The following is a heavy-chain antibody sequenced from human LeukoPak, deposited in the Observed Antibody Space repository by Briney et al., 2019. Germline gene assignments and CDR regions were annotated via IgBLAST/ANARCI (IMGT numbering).Heavy chain of an antibody. J-gene: IGHJ4*02. CDR3: AREGREMTGFDY. D-gene: IGHD1-14*01. CDR2: IKQAGNEK. CDR1: GFTFSSYS. V-gene: IGHV3-7*01. Sequence: GGSLRLSCAASGFTFSSYSMNWVRQTPGKGLEWVANIKQAGNEKLYVDSVKGRFTISRDNAKNSLYLQMNSLRVEDTAVYYCAREGREMTGFDYWGQGTLVTIS.